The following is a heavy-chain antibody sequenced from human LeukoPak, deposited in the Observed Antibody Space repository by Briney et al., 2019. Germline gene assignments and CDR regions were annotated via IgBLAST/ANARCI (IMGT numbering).Heavy chain of an antibody. CDR1: GGSISSGGYS. D-gene: IGHD3-10*01. CDR2: IYHSGST. J-gene: IGHJ3*02. CDR3: ASLFNYYGSGSYSKNAFDI. Sequence: SQSLSLTCAVSGGSISSGGYSWGWIRQPPGKGREWIGYIYHSGSTYYNPSLKSRVTISVDRSNNQFSLKLRSVTAADTAVYYCASLFNYYGSGSYSKNAFDIWRQGTMVSVSS. V-gene: IGHV4-30-2*01.